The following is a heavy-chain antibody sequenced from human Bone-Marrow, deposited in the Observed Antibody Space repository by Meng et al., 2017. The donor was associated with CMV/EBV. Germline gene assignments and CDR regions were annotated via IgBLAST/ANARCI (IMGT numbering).Heavy chain of an antibody. Sequence: QGQLQESGPGLVKPSETLSLTCTVSGGSISSYYWSWIRQPAGKGLEWIGRIYTSGSTNYNPSLKSRVTMSVDTSKNQFSLKLSPVTAADTAVYYCARAMVRGVQRYFDYWGQGTLVTVSS. CDR3: ARAMVRGVQRYFDY. V-gene: IGHV4-4*07. D-gene: IGHD3-10*01. CDR2: IYTSGST. CDR1: GGSISSYY. J-gene: IGHJ4*02.